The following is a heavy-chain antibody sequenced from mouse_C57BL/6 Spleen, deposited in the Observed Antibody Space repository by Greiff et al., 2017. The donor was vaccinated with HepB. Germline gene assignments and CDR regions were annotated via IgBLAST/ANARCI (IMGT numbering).Heavy chain of an antibody. CDR2: IYPGSGNT. J-gene: IGHJ2*01. V-gene: IGHV1-66*01. Sequence: QVQLQQSGPELVKPGASVKISCKASGYSFTSYYIHWVKQRPGQGLEWIGWIYPGSGNTKYNEKFKGKATLTADTSSGTAYMQLSSLTSEDSAVYYCARGVYYDYAYFDYWGQGTTLTVSS. D-gene: IGHD2-4*01. CDR1: GYSFTSYY. CDR3: ARGVYYDYAYFDY.